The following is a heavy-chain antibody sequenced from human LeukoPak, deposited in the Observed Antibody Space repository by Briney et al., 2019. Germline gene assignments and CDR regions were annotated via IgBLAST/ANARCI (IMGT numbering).Heavy chain of an antibody. CDR3: ARNPYYYDSSGSLYYFDY. Sequence: PSETLSLTCAVYGGSLSGYYWSWIRQPPGKGLEWIGEINHSGSTNYNPSLKSRVTISVDTSKNQFSLKLSSVTAADTAVYYCARNPYYYDSSGSLYYFDYWGQGTLVTVSS. J-gene: IGHJ4*02. CDR2: INHSGST. D-gene: IGHD3-22*01. CDR1: GGSLSGYY. V-gene: IGHV4-34*01.